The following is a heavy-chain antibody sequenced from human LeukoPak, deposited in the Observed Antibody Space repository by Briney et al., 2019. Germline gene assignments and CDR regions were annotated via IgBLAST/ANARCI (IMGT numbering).Heavy chain of an antibody. J-gene: IGHJ4*02. CDR2: INHSGTT. CDR3: ARVRGDLSIDY. Sequence: SETLSLTCAIYIESFSGYYWTWIRQPPGKGLEWIGEINHSGTTNYNPSLKSRVTISADTPKNQFSLKLTSVTAADTATYYCARVRGDLSIDYWGQGNLVTVSS. CDR1: IESFSGYY. V-gene: IGHV4-34*01. D-gene: IGHD2-21*02.